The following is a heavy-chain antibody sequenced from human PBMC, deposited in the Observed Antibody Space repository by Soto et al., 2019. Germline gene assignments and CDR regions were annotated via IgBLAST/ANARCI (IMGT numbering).Heavy chain of an antibody. CDR3: ARGSWGGDGIDV. J-gene: IGHJ6*02. CDR2: ISSSSRDI. CDR1: GFTFSTYT. Sequence: GGSLRLSCAASGFTFSTYTINWVRQAPGKGLEWVASISSSSRDIFYADSVKDRFTISRDNANSSVDLQMNSLRVGDTAIYHCARGSWGGDGIDVWGQGTTVTVSS. D-gene: IGHD3-16*01. V-gene: IGHV3-21*01.